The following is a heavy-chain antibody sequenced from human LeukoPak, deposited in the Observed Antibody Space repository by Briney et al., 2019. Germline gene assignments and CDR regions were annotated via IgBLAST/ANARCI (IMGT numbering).Heavy chain of an antibody. CDR3: ARDGGYGDSSPWGY. Sequence: GGSLRLSCAASGFTFSSYWMSWVRQAPGKGLEWVANIKQDGSEKYYVDSVKGRFTISRDNAKNSLYLQMNSLRAEDTAVYYCARDGGYGDSSPWGYWGQGTLVTVSS. CDR1: GFTFSSYW. J-gene: IGHJ4*02. CDR2: IKQDGSEK. D-gene: IGHD4-17*01. V-gene: IGHV3-7*01.